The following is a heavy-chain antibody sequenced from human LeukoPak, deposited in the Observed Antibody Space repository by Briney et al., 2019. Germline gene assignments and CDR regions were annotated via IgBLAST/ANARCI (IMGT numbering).Heavy chain of an antibody. D-gene: IGHD3-10*01. Sequence: SETLSLTCTVSGGSISSYYWSWIRQPPGKGLEWIGYIYYSGSTNYNPSLKSRVTISVDTSKNQFSLKLSSVTAADTAVYYCARGSYYYGSGSYLYYYGMDVWGQGTTVTVSS. CDR1: GGSISSYY. CDR2: IYYSGST. V-gene: IGHV4-59*01. J-gene: IGHJ6*02. CDR3: ARGSYYYGSGSYLYYYGMDV.